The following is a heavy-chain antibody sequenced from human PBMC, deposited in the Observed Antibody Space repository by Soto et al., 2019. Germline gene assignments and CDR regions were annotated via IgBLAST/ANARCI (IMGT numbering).Heavy chain of an antibody. J-gene: IGHJ5*02. CDR3: ATYYGASSAWFDP. CDR1: GGSFSSYA. V-gene: IGHV1-69*01. Sequence: QVQLVQSGAEVKKPGSSVKVSCKASGGSFSSYAVTWVRQAPGQGLEWMGGIIPIYGTASYAQKFQGRVTITANESTNTAHMGLSSLRSEDTAIYYCATYYGASSAWFDPWGQGTLVTVSS. CDR2: IIPIYGTA. D-gene: IGHD4-17*01.